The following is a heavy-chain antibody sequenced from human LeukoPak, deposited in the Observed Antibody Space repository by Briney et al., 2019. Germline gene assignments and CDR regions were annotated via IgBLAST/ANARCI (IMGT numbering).Heavy chain of an antibody. Sequence: ASVKVSCKASGYTFTSYGISWVRQAPGQGLEWMGWISAYNGNTNYAQKLQGRVTMTTDTSTGTAYMELRSLRSDDTAVYYCARDAGITMVRGVYYYYGMDVWGKGTTVTVSS. D-gene: IGHD3-10*01. CDR1: GYTFTSYG. J-gene: IGHJ6*04. CDR3: ARDAGITMVRGVYYYYGMDV. CDR2: ISAYNGNT. V-gene: IGHV1-18*04.